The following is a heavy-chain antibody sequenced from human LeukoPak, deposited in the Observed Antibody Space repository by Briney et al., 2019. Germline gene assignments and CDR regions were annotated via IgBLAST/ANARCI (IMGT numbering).Heavy chain of an antibody. V-gene: IGHV4-59*08. CDR1: GDPNRRYY. Sequence: PSETLSFAYTDSGDPNRRYYWSCIRQPPGKPLEWIGHIYYSGSTNYTPSLKSRVTISVDTSKNQFSLRLSSVTAADTAVYYCARLAIDGYNRDYYFDYWGQGTLVTVSS. CDR3: ARLAIDGYNRDYYFDY. D-gene: IGHD5-24*01. CDR2: IYYSGST. J-gene: IGHJ4*02.